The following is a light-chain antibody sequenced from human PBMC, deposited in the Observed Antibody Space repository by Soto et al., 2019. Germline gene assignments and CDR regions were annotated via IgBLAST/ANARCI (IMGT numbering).Light chain of an antibody. V-gene: IGLV2-14*01. CDR3: SSYTSSTTRV. CDR2: DVS. J-gene: IGLJ1*01. CDR1: SSDVGDYNY. Sequence: QSVLTQPASVSGSPGQSITISCTGTSSDVGDYNYVSWYQQHPGKAPKLMIYDVSNRPSGVSNRVSGSKSGSTASLTISGLQAEDEADYYCSSYTSSTTRVFGTGTKLTVL.